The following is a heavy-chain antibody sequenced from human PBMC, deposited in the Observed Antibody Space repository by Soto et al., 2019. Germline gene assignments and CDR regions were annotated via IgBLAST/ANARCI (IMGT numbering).Heavy chain of an antibody. CDR3: ATGGSGYFTY. D-gene: IGHD3-22*01. CDR1: GITFNTYW. V-gene: IGHV3-74*01. Sequence: EVQLVESGGGLVQPGGSLRLSCAASGITFNTYWMQWVRQAPGKGLVWVSRIKSDGSYTNYADSVKGRFTISRDNAKNTLFLQMNSLGAEDTAVYYCATGGSGYFTYWGQGTLVTVSS. CDR2: IKSDGSYT. J-gene: IGHJ4*02.